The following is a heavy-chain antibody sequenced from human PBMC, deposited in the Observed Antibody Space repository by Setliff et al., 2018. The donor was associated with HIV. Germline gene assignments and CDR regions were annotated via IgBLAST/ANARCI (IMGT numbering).Heavy chain of an antibody. CDR1: GDSISSHY. CDR2: MYSSGRV. V-gene: IGHV4-59*11. CDR3: ARPVSKYFYAMDV. J-gene: IGHJ6*02. Sequence: PSETLSLTCTVSGDSISSHYWSWIRQPLGKGLEWIGTMYSSGRVSYNSSLKTRVTISGDTSKNHFSLNMTSVTAADTAVYYCARPVSKYFYAMDVWGLGTTVTV.